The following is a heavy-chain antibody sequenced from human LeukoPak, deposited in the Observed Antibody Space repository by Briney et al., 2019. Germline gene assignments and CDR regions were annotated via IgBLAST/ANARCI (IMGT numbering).Heavy chain of an antibody. D-gene: IGHD3-16*01. V-gene: IGHV3-23*01. CDR1: GFTFSSYA. CDR2: ISGSGGST. J-gene: IGHJ3*02. Sequence: GGSLRLSCAASGFTFSSYAMSWVRQAPGKGLEWVSLISGSGGSTYYADSVKGRFTISRDNSKNTLYLQMNSLRAEDTAVFYCAKDRDDYVWGSYLGAFDIWGQGTMVTVFS. CDR3: AKDRDDYVWGSYLGAFDI.